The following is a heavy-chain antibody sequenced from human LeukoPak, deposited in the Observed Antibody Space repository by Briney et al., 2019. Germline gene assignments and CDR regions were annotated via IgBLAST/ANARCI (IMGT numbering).Heavy chain of an antibody. CDR2: ISSSSSYI. V-gene: IGHV3-21*01. J-gene: IGHJ4*02. Sequence: GGSLRLSCAASGFTFSSYSMNWVRQAPGKGLEWVSSISSSSSYIYYADSVKGRFTISRDNAKNSLYLQMNSLRAEDTAVYYCARGGPAAGRFDYWGQGTLVTVSS. D-gene: IGHD6-13*01. CDR1: GFTFSSYS. CDR3: ARGGPAAGRFDY.